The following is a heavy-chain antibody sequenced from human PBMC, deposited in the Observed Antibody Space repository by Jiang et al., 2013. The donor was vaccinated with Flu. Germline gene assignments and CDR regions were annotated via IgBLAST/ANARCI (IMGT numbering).Heavy chain of an antibody. V-gene: IGHV3-23*01. Sequence: QLLESGGGLVQPGGSLRLSCAASGFTFSTYAMNWVRQAPGKGLEWVSSLTSTSVATYYADSVRGRFTISRDNSKNTLYLQMNSLRAEDTAIYYCATDPDGQYYYDTSGSDYWGQGTLVTVSS. CDR1: GFTFSTYA. CDR3: ATDPDGQYYYDTSGSDY. D-gene: IGHD3-22*01. J-gene: IGHJ4*02. CDR2: LTSTSVAT.